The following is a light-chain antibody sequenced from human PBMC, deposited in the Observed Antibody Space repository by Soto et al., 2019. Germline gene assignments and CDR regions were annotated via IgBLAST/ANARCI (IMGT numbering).Light chain of an antibody. CDR3: TSYTTTSAVI. V-gene: IGLV2-14*01. J-gene: IGLJ2*01. CDR2: EVS. CDR1: SSDIGRYNY. Sequence: QSALGQPASVSGSPGQSITISCTGTSSDIGRYNYVSWYQQHPGMAPQLLIYEVSDRPSGVSNRFSGSKSGNTASLTISGLQGEDEDDYFCTSYTTTSAVIFGGGTKVTV.